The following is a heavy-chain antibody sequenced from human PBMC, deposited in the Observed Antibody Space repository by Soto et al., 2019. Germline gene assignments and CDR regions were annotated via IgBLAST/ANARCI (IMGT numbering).Heavy chain of an antibody. J-gene: IGHJ5*02. CDR1: GFTFSSYW. Sequence: LRLSCAASGFTFSSYWMSWGRQAPGKGLEWVANIKQDGSEKYYVDSVKGRFTISRDNAKNSLYLQMNSLRAEDTAVYYCARDIPLIPLLRDGWFDPCGQGTLLPCSS. CDR2: IKQDGSEK. V-gene: IGHV3-7*01. CDR3: ARDIPLIPLLRDGWFDP. D-gene: IGHD2-15*01.